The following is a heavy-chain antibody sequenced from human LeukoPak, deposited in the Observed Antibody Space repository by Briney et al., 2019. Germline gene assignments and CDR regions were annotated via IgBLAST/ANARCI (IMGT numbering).Heavy chain of an antibody. Sequence: PGGSLRLSCAASGFTFSRYSMNWVRQAPGKGLEWVSSISSSGSYIYYADSVKGRFTLSRDNAKNSLYLQMNSLRAEDTAVYYCASSDYYGSGSYYVIASAFDIWGQGTMVTVCS. V-gene: IGHV3-21*06. CDR2: ISSSGSYI. D-gene: IGHD3-10*01. J-gene: IGHJ3*02. CDR3: ASSDYYGSGSYYVIASAFDI. CDR1: GFTFSRYS.